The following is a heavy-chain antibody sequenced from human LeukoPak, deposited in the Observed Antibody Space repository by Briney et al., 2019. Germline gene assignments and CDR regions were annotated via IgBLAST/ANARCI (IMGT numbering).Heavy chain of an antibody. CDR2: MFRTGST. Sequence: PSETLSLTCTVSGGSISSYDWSWIRQPPGKGLEWIGYMFRTGSTNYNPSLKSRVTITPDTSKNQCSLRLTSVTAADTAVYYCAREGTYGWYNWFDPWGQGTLVTVSS. CDR3: AREGTYGWYNWFDP. J-gene: IGHJ5*02. V-gene: IGHV4-59*13. CDR1: GGSISSYD. D-gene: IGHD6-19*01.